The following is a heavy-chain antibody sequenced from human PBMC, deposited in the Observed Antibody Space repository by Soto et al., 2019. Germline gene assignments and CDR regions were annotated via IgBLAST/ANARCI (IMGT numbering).Heavy chain of an antibody. Sequence: QVQLVESGGGVVQPGRSLRLSCAASGFTFSSYAMHWVRQAPGKGLEWVAVISYDGSNKYYADSVKGRFTISRDNSKNTLYLQMNSLRAEDTAVYYCARGSQGGDSGGQVDAFDIWGQGTMVTVSS. CDR1: GFTFSSYA. CDR3: ARGSQGGDSGGQVDAFDI. D-gene: IGHD3-22*01. J-gene: IGHJ3*02. V-gene: IGHV3-30-3*01. CDR2: ISYDGSNK.